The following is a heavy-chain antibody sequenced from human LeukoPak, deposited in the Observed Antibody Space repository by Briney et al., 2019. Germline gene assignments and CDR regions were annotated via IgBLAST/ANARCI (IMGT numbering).Heavy chain of an antibody. J-gene: IGHJ4*02. CDR1: GFTFSSYG. Sequence: PGGSLRLSCAASGFTFSSYGMHWVRQAPGKGLEWVAVISYDGSNKYYADSVKGRFTISRDNSKNTLYLQMNSLRAEDTAVYYCAKWGPHYDFWSGYAIDYWGQGTLVTVSS. CDR3: AKWGPHYDFWSGYAIDY. CDR2: ISYDGSNK. D-gene: IGHD3-3*01. V-gene: IGHV3-30*18.